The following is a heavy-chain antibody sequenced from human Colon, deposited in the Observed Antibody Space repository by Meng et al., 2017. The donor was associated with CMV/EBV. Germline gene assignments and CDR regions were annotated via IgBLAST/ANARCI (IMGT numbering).Heavy chain of an antibody. D-gene: IGHD3-10*01. CDR3: AKSQSGVIGSIWFDH. CDR2: ISGSGGST. J-gene: IGHJ5*02. V-gene: IGHV3-23*01. CDR1: GFTFSSYA. Sequence: GESLKISCAASGFTFSSYAMSWVRQAPGKGLEWVSTISGSGGSTYYADSVKGWFTISRDNSKNTVDLQMNSLRAEDTALYYCAKSQSGVIGSIWFDHWGQGTLVTVSS.